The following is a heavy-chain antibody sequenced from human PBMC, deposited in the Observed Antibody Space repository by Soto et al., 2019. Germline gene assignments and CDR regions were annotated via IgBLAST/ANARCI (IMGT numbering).Heavy chain of an antibody. Sequence: QVQLVQSGAEVKKPGSSVKVSCKASGGTFSSYAISWVRQAPGQGLEWMGGIIPIFGTANYAQKFQGRVTITADESTSTAYMELSSLRSEDTAEYYCARERGIAARPRPALGRSFDIWGQGTMVTVSS. CDR3: ARERGIAARPRPALGRSFDI. D-gene: IGHD6-6*01. V-gene: IGHV1-69*01. CDR2: IIPIFGTA. J-gene: IGHJ3*02. CDR1: GGTFSSYA.